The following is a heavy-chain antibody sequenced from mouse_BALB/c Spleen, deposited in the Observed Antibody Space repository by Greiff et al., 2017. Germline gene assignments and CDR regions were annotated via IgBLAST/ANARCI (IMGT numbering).Heavy chain of an antibody. CDR3: TRSVLRLQYYFDY. D-gene: IGHD1-2*01. CDR2: INPSSGYT. Sequence: VQLQQSGAELARPGASVKMSCKASGYTFTSYTMHWVKQRPGQGLEWIGYINPSSGYTNYNQKFKDKATLTADKSSSTAYMELRSLTSEDSAVYYCTRSVLRLQYYFDYWGQGTTLTVSS. CDR1: GYTFTSYT. J-gene: IGHJ2*01. V-gene: IGHV1-4*01.